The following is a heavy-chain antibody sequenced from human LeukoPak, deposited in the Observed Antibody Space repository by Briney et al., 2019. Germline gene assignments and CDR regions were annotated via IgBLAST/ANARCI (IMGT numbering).Heavy chain of an antibody. J-gene: IGHJ4*02. CDR2: ISGTGTTI. CDR1: GLTFSDYY. Sequence: GGSLRLSCAASGLTFSDYYMTWIRQAPGKGLEWVSSISGTGTTIYSADSVRGRFTVSRDNARNSLFLHMNSLRAEDTAVYYCAVQITMIVVVPYFDYWGQGTLATVSS. V-gene: IGHV3-11*04. CDR3: AVQITMIVVVPYFDY. D-gene: IGHD3-22*01.